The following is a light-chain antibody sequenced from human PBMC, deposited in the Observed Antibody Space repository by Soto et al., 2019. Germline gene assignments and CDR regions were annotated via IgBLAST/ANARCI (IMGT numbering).Light chain of an antibody. J-gene: IGLJ2*01. CDR1: SSDVGSYNR. V-gene: IGLV2-18*01. CDR2: EVS. Sequence: QSALTQPPSVSGSPGQSLTISCTGTSSDVGSYNRVSWYQQPPGTAPKLMIYEVSNRPSGVPDRFSGSKSGNTASLTISGLQTEDEADYYCTLYTSSSVVFGGGTKLTVL. CDR3: TLYTSSSVV.